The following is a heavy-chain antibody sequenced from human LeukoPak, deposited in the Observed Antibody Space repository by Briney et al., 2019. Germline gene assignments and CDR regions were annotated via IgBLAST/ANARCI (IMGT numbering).Heavy chain of an antibody. J-gene: IGHJ4*02. D-gene: IGHD5-12*01. CDR2: IISIFGIA. CDR3: ARDQRSFAYSGYDPALDY. Sequence: ASVKVSCKASVGTFRSYAISWVRQAPGQGLEGMGRIISIFGIANYAQKFQGRVTITADKSTSTAYMELSSLRSEGTAVYYCARDQRSFAYSGYDPALDYWGQGTLVTVSS. CDR1: VGTFRSYA. V-gene: IGHV1-69*04.